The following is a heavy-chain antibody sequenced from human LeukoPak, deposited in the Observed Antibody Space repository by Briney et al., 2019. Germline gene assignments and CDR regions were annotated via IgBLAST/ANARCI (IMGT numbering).Heavy chain of an antibody. D-gene: IGHD2-21*01. Sequence: PGGSLRLSCAASGFTFSSYAMSWVRQATGKGLEWVSAISGSGGNTYYADSVKGRFTISRDNSKNTLYLQMHSLRAEDTAVYYCAKDGSGDTFDYWGQGTLVTVSS. J-gene: IGHJ4*02. CDR2: ISGSGGNT. V-gene: IGHV3-23*01. CDR3: AKDGSGDTFDY. CDR1: GFTFSSYA.